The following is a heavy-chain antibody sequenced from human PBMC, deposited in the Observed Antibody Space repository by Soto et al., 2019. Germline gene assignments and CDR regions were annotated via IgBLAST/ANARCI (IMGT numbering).Heavy chain of an antibody. CDR3: ARAGYYDFWSGDEGFDY. Sequence: GGSLRLSCAASGFTFSSYWMHWVRQAPGKGLVWVSRINSDGSSTSYADSVKGRFTISRDNAKNTLYLQTNSLRAEDTAVYYCARAGYYDFWSGDEGFDYWGQGTLVTVSS. CDR2: INSDGSST. D-gene: IGHD3-3*01. CDR1: GFTFSSYW. V-gene: IGHV3-74*01. J-gene: IGHJ4*02.